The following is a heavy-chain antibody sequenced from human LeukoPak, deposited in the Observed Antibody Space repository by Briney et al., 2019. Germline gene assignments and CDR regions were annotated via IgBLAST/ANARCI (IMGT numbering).Heavy chain of an antibody. D-gene: IGHD4-17*01. V-gene: IGHV3-23*01. CDR3: AKWDYGVGFDN. CDR1: GFTITPYA. Sequence: PGGSLRLSCAASGFTITPYAMNWVRQAPGKGLEWVSAISGSGGGTYYADSVKGWFTISRDTSKNTLYLQMNSLRAEDTAVYYCAKWDYGVGFDNWGQGTLVTVSS. J-gene: IGHJ4*02. CDR2: ISGSGGGT.